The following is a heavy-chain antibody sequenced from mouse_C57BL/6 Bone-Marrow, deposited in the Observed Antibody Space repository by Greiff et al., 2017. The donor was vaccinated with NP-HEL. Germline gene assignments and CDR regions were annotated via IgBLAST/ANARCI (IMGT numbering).Heavy chain of an antibody. J-gene: IGHJ2*01. CDR1: GYTFTSYW. D-gene: IGHD2-4*01. CDR3: ARHDYDGD. Sequence: VQLHQSGTELVKPGASVKLSCKASGYTFTSYWMHWVKQRPGQGLEWIGNINPSNGGTNYNEKFKGKATLTSDTSSSTAYMQLSSLTSEDSAIYFCARHDYDGDWGQGTTLTVSS. CDR2: INPSNGGT. V-gene: IGHV1-53*01.